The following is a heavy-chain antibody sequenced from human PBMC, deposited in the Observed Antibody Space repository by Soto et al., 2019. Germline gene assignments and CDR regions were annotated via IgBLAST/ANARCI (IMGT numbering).Heavy chain of an antibody. J-gene: IGHJ6*02. D-gene: IGHD3-3*01. CDR2: ISYDGSNK. Sequence: QVQLVESGGGVVQPGRSLRLSCAASGFTFSSYAMHWVRQAPGKGLEWVAVISYDGSNKYYADSVKGRFTISRDNSKNTLYLQMNSLRGEDTAVYYCAREGSDDCWSGYWFRWGMDVWGQGTTVTVSS. CDR1: GFTFSSYA. V-gene: IGHV3-30-3*01. CDR3: AREGSDDCWSGYWFRWGMDV.